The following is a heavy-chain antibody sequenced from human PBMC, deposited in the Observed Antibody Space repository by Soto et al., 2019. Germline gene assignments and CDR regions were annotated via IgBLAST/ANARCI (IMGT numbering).Heavy chain of an antibody. Sequence: HPGGSLRLSCAASGFTFSGSAMHWVRQASGKGLEWVGRIRSKANSYATAYAASVKGRFTISRDDSKNTAYLQMNSLKTEDTAVYYCTRPLPAAAGTMVWFDPWGQGTLVTVSS. V-gene: IGHV3-73*01. D-gene: IGHD6-13*01. CDR3: TRPLPAAAGTMVWFDP. J-gene: IGHJ5*02. CDR1: GFTFSGSA. CDR2: IRSKANSYAT.